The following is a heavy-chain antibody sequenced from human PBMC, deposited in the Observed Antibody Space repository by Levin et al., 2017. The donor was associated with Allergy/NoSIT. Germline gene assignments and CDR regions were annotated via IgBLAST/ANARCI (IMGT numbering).Heavy chain of an antibody. D-gene: IGHD2/OR15-2a*01. CDR2: IIPSRRVT. J-gene: IGHJ5*02. CDR3: ARVETLQRLSAWLDP. V-gene: IGHV1-69*04. Sequence: ASVKVSCKAPGGTFNRYAITWVRQAPGQGLEWMGRIIPSRRVTNYAQKFQGRVTLTADRSTSTAYMELSSLRSEDTAIYYCARVETLQRLSAWLDPWGQGTLVTV. CDR1: GGTFNRYA.